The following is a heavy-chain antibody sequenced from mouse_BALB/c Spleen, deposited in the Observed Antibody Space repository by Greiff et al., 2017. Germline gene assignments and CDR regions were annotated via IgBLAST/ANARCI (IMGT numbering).Heavy chain of an antibody. Sequence: EVQGVESGGGLVKPGGSLKLSCAASGFAFSSYDMSWVRQTPEKRLEWVAYISSGGGSTYYPDTVKGRFTISRDNAKNTLYLQMSSLKSEDTAMYYCARHYYNAMDYWGQGTSVTVSS. CDR1: GFAFSSYD. CDR2: ISSGGGST. J-gene: IGHJ4*01. CDR3: ARHYYNAMDY. V-gene: IGHV5-12-1*01.